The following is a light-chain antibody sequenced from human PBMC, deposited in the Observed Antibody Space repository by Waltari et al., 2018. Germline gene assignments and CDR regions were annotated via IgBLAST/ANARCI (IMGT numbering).Light chain of an antibody. CDR3: QQYENFPLT. V-gene: IGKV1-33*01. J-gene: IGKJ4*01. CDR1: QTINNR. CDR2: YTF. Sequence: IQMTQSPSSLSASVGDRVIITCRASQTINNRLSWYRQEPGKAPKPLIYYTFNLEAGVPSRFSGSGSGRDYSLTISNLQPEDFATYYCQQYENFPLTFGGGTKVEIK.